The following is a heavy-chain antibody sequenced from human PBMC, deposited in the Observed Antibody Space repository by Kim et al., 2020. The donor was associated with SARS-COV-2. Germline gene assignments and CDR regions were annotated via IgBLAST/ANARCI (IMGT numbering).Heavy chain of an antibody. CDR3: ARGPVSSTWYPVDY. J-gene: IGHJ4*02. V-gene: IGHV4-59*01. Sequence: SETLSLTCNVSGSSISRFYWSWIRQPPGKGLEWIGYIYYIGSTSYNPSLKSRVTISVDTSKNHFSLNLTSVTDADTAVYYCARGPVSSTWYPVDYWAQGT. CDR2: IYYIGST. CDR1: GSSISRFY. D-gene: IGHD6-13*01.